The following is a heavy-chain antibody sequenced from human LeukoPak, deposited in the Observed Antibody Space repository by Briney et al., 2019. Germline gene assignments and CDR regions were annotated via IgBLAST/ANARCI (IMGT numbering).Heavy chain of an antibody. CDR1: GFTFSSYS. D-gene: IGHD2-2*01. V-gene: IGHV3-48*01. Sequence: GGSLRLSCAASGFTFSSYSMNWVRQAPGKGLEWVSYISRSSSTIYYADSVKGRFTISRDNAKNSLYLQMNSLRAEDTAVYYCARTTTDIVVVPAATLFDYWGQGTLVTVSS. CDR3: ARTTTDIVVVPAATLFDY. CDR2: ISRSSSTI. J-gene: IGHJ4*02.